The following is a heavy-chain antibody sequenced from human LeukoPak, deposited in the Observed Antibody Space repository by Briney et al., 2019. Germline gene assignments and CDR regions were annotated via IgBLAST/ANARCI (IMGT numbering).Heavy chain of an antibody. Sequence: GGSLRLSCAASGFTFSSYSMNWVRQAPGKGLEWVSSISSSSSYIYYADSVKGRFTISRDNAKNSLYLQMNSLRAEDTAVYYCARDSHCSSTSCTRGVLYYYYYMDVWGKGTTVTVSS. D-gene: IGHD2-2*01. V-gene: IGHV3-21*01. CDR3: ARDSHCSSTSCTRGVLYYYYYMDV. CDR1: GFTFSSYS. CDR2: ISSSSSYI. J-gene: IGHJ6*03.